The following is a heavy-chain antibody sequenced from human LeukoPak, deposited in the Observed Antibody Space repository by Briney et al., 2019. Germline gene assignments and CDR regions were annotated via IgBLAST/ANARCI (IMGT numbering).Heavy chain of an antibody. D-gene: IGHD2-2*01. CDR2: IQSKTYSEGT. V-gene: IGHV3-49*04. CDR1: GFTFSSYS. J-gene: IGHJ4*02. Sequence: GGSLRLSCAASGFTFSSYSMNWVRQAPGKGLEWVSFIQSKTYSEGTMYAASVRGRFTISRDDSRSTAYLQMNSLKTEDTAVYYCTASDHLYCSSSSCHFDYWGQGTLVTVAS. CDR3: TASDHLYCSSSSCHFDY.